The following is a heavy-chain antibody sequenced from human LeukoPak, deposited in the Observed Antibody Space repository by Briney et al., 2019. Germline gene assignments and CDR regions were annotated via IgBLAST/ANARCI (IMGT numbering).Heavy chain of an antibody. CDR2: ISPGGDTP. CDR3: ARERDGYTHDAFDI. V-gene: IGHV3-48*01. J-gene: IGHJ3*02. Sequence: PSETLSLTCTVSGGSMSSYYWNWIRQPPGKGLEWVSGISPGGDTPYYADSVKGRFTISRDNAKNSLYVQMNSLRAEDTAVYYCARERDGYTHDAFDIWGQGTMVTVSS. CDR1: GGSMSSYY. D-gene: IGHD5-24*01.